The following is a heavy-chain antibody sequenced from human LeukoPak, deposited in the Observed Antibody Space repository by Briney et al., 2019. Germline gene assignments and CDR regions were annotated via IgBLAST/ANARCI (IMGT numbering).Heavy chain of an antibody. Sequence: SETLSLTCAVYGGSFSGYYWSWIRQPPGKGLEWIGEINHSGSTNYNPSLKSRVTISVDTSKNQFSLKLSSVTAADTAVYYCARTSDDYENWFDPWGQGTLVTVSS. V-gene: IGHV4-34*01. CDR1: GGSFSGYY. CDR3: ARTSDDYENWFDP. CDR2: INHSGST. D-gene: IGHD4-17*01. J-gene: IGHJ5*02.